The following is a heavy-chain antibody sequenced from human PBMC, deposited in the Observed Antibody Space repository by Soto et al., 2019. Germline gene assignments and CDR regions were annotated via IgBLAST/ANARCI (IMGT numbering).Heavy chain of an antibody. CDR2: IYYSGST. D-gene: IGHD3-22*01. J-gene: IGHJ5*02. CDR3: ARGEPTYYYDSSGYPTGADWFDP. Sequence: VTCTVSGGSISSGGYYWSWIRQHPGKGLEWIGYIYYSGSTYYNPSLKSRVTISVDTSKNQFSLKLSSVTAADTAVYYCARGEPTYYYDSSGYPTGADWFDPWGQGTLVTVSS. V-gene: IGHV4-31*03. CDR1: GGSISSGGYY.